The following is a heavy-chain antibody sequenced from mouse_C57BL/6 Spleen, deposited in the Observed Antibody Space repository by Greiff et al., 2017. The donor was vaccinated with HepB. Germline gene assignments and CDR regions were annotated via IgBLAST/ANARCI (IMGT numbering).Heavy chain of an antibody. CDR2: IDPSDSET. CDR1: GYTFTSYW. V-gene: IGHV1-52*01. J-gene: IGHJ2*01. CDR3: ARRGGYGYAFDY. Sequence: QVQLQQPGAELVRPGSSVKLSCKASGYTFTSYWMHWVKQRPIQGLEWIGNIDPSDSETHYNQKFKDKATLTVDKSSSTAYMQLSSLTSEDSAVYYCARRGGYGYAFDYCGQGTTLTVSS. D-gene: IGHD2-2*01.